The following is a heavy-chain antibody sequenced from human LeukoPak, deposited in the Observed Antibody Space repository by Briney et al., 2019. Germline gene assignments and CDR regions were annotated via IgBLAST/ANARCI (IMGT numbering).Heavy chain of an antibody. V-gene: IGHV3-48*02. CDR3: ARERDSSSWYAFDI. CDR2: ISSSGSTI. Sequence: QTGGSLRLSCAASGFTFSSYSLNWVRQAPGKGLEWVSHISSSGSTIYYGDSVKGRFTISRDNAKNSLYLQMNSLRDEDTAVYYCARERDSSSWYAFDIWGQGTMVTVSS. D-gene: IGHD6-13*01. J-gene: IGHJ3*02. CDR1: GFTFSSYS.